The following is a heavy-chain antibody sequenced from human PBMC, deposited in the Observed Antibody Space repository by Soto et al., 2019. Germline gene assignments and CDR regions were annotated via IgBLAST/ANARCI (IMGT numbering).Heavy chain of an antibody. J-gene: IGHJ4*02. CDR2: INPDGSEK. CDR1: GFTFSSFW. Sequence: PVGSLRLSCAASGFTFSSFWMDWVRQAPGKGLEWVANINPDGSEKHYVDSVKGRFTISRDNAKNSLYLQMSSLTAEDSALYYCSRSLDSWGQGTRVTAPQ. CDR3: SRSLDS. V-gene: IGHV3-7*01.